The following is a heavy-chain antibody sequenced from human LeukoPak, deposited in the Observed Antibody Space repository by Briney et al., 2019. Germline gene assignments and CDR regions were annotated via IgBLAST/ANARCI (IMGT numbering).Heavy chain of an antibody. D-gene: IGHD4-11*01. CDR2: INAGNGNT. CDR1: GYTFTSYA. Sequence: ASVKVSCKASGYTFTSYAMHWVRQAPGQGLEWMGWINAGNGNTKYSQKFQGRVTITRDTSASTAYMELRSLTSDDTAVYYCARDKAVTTEVTQYFQHWGQGTLVTVSS. V-gene: IGHV1-3*01. J-gene: IGHJ1*01. CDR3: ARDKAVTTEVTQYFQH.